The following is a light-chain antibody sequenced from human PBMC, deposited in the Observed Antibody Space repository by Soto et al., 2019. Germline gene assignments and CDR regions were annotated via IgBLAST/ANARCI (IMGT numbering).Light chain of an antibody. CDR2: GAS. CDR1: QSLAGNY. Sequence: EIVLVQSPGTLSLSPGERATLSCRASQSLAGNYLAWYQQKPGQAPRLLIDGASTRATGTPDTSSGSGSGTDFTSTTSSPEPEDFAVYYCQQYGTSPPLTFGGGTKVEIK. CDR3: QQYGTSPPLT. V-gene: IGKV3-20*01. J-gene: IGKJ4*01.